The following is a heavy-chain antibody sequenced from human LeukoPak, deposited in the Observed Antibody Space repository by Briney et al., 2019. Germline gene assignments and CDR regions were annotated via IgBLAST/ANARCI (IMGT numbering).Heavy chain of an antibody. CDR3: ARDPGDSSGYYPFHFDY. J-gene: IGHJ4*02. Sequence: GGSLRLSCAASGFTFSNYGMHWVRQAPGKGLEWVALIWYDGSNKYYADSVKGRFTISRDNSKNTLYLQMNSLRAEDTAVYYCARDPGDSSGYYPFHFDYWGQGTLVTVSS. D-gene: IGHD3-22*01. CDR1: GFTFSNYG. V-gene: IGHV3-33*01. CDR2: IWYDGSNK.